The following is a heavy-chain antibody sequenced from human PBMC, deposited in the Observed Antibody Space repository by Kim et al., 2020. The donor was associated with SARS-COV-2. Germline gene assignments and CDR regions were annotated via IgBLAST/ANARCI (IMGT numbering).Heavy chain of an antibody. CDR3: ARAREMAFGP. D-gene: IGHD2-8*01. V-gene: IGHV4-38-2*02. J-gene: IGHJ5*02. CDR2: FYHGGSP. Sequence: SETLSLTCTVSGYSISAGSYWGWLRQPPGKALEWIGNFYHGGSPYYNPSLKSRVAISEDASKNQFSLKLTSVTAADTAVYYCARAREMAFGPWGQGNLV. CDR1: GYSISAGSY.